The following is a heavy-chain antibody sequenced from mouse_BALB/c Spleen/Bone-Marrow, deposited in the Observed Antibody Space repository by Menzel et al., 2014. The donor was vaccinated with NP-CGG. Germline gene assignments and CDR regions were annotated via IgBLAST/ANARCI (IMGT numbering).Heavy chain of an antibody. Sequence: EVKLVESGTVLARPGASVKMSCKASGYTFTSYWMHWVKQRPGRGLEWIGAVYPGNSDTSYNQKFKGKAKLTAVTSTSTAYMELSSLTNEDSAVYYCTTLARNYFDYWGQGTTLTVSS. CDR1: GYTFTSYW. J-gene: IGHJ2*01. V-gene: IGHV1-5*01. CDR3: TTLARNYFDY. D-gene: IGHD3-1*01. CDR2: VYPGNSDT.